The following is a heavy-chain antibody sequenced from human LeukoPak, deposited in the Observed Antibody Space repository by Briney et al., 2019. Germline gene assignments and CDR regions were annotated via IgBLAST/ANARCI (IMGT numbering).Heavy chain of an antibody. CDR1: GGSISSYY. J-gene: IGHJ6*02. D-gene: IGHD1-20*01. Sequence: SETLSLTCTVSGGSISSYYWSWIRQPPGKGLEWIGYIYYSGSTNYNPSLKSRVTISVDTSKNQFSLKLSSVTAADTAVYYCARVNWHRSYYYYGMDVWGQGTTVTVSS. V-gene: IGHV4-59*01. CDR3: ARVNWHRSYYYYGMDV. CDR2: IYYSGST.